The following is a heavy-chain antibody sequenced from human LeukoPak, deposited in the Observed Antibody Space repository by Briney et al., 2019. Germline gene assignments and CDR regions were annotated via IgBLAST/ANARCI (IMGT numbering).Heavy chain of an antibody. CDR3: ARAPTVLVGYCSSSSCQADY. Sequence: GGSLRLSCAASGFTFSSYSMNWVRQVPGKGLEWVSSISSSSSYIYYADSVKGRFTISRDNAENSLYLQMNSLRVEDTAVYYCARAPTVLVGYCSSSSCQADYWGQGTLVTVSS. D-gene: IGHD2-2*01. CDR2: ISSSSSYI. V-gene: IGHV3-21*01. CDR1: GFTFSSYS. J-gene: IGHJ4*02.